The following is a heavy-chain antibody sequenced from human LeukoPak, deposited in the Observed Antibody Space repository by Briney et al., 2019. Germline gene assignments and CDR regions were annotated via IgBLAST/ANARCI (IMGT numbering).Heavy chain of an antibody. CDR1: GGTFSSYA. D-gene: IGHD3-22*01. J-gene: IGHJ3*02. CDR2: IIPIFGIA. CDR3: AKGDYYYDRLPDGAFDI. V-gene: IGHV1-69*04. Sequence: SVKVSCKASGGTFSSYAISWVRQAPGQGLEWMGRIIPIFGIANYAQKFQGRVTITADKSTSTAYMELSGLRSEDTAVYYCAKGDYYYDRLPDGAFDIWGQGTMVTVSS.